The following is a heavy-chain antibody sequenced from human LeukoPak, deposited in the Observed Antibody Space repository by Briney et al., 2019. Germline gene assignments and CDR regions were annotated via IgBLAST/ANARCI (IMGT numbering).Heavy chain of an antibody. CDR3: ARLSHYYFDY. D-gene: IGHD4-17*01. V-gene: IGHV4-59*01. J-gene: IGHJ4*02. CDR2: IYCSGST. Sequence: SETLSLTCAVSGASISSYYWSWIRQPPGKGLEWIGYIYCSGSTNYNPSLESRVTISVDKSKNQFSLKLSSVTAADTAVYYCARLSHYYFDYWGQGTLVTVSS. CDR1: GASISSYY.